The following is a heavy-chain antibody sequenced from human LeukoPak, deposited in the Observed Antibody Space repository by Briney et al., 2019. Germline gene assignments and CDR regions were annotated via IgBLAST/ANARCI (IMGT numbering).Heavy chain of an antibody. J-gene: IGHJ3*02. Sequence: GGSLRLSCAASGFTASSYWMSWVRQAPGKGLVWVSRISGDGRTMSYADSVKGRFTISRDNAKNTVSLQMNSLRGEDTAVYYCGREDRIVLGNDAFDIWGQGTMVTVSS. D-gene: IGHD2-8*01. CDR2: ISGDGRTM. V-gene: IGHV3-74*01. CDR3: GREDRIVLGNDAFDI. CDR1: GFTASSYW.